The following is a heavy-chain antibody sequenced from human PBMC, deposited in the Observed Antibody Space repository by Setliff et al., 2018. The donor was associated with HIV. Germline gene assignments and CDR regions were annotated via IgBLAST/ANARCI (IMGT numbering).Heavy chain of an antibody. J-gene: IGHJ4*02. V-gene: IGHV4-61*09. CDR3: ERSGPVWFGEPPYYFDS. Sequence: SETLSLTCTVSGGSISSGTYYWSWIRQPAGKGLEWIGHIYTSGSTNYNPSLKSRVTISLDTSKNHSSLKLSSVTAADTAVYYCERSGPVWFGEPPYYFDSWGLGTLVTVSS. D-gene: IGHD3-10*01. CDR2: IYTSGST. CDR1: GGSISSGTYY.